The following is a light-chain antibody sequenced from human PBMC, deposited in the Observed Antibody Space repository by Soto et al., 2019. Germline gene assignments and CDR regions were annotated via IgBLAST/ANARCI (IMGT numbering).Light chain of an antibody. Sequence: QSVLTQPPSVSGSPGQSVSISCTGTSSDLGSYNRVSWYQQPPGTAPKLMIYEVSNRPSGVPDRFSGSKSGKTASLTISGLHAEDEADYYCSLYISGSTYVFGTGTKLTVL. CDR2: EVS. CDR1: SSDLGSYNR. CDR3: SLYISGSTYV. V-gene: IGLV2-18*01. J-gene: IGLJ1*01.